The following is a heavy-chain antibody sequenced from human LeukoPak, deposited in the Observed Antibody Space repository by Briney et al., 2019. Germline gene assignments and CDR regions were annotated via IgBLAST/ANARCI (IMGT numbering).Heavy chain of an antibody. V-gene: IGHV4-34*01. CDR3: ARGQFWSGYSI. Sequence: SETLSLTCAVSGGSFSGYYWSWIRQPPGKGLEWIGEISDVGSTNYNPSLKSRVTISVDTSKNQFSLKLSSVTAADTAIYYCARGQFWSGYSIWGQGALVTVSS. CDR2: ISDVGST. CDR1: GGSFSGYY. D-gene: IGHD3-3*02. J-gene: IGHJ4*02.